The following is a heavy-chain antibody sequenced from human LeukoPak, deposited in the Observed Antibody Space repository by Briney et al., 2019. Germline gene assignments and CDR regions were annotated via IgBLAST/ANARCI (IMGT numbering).Heavy chain of an antibody. J-gene: IGHJ4*02. CDR1: GYTFTGYY. Sequence: ASVKVSCKASGYTFTGYYIHWVRQAPGQGLEWMGWINPNSGGTNYAQKSQGRVTMTRDTSISTAYMELSRLRSDDTAVYYCATASAIVVVVAATNSHFCYWGQGTLVTVSS. V-gene: IGHV1-2*02. D-gene: IGHD2-15*01. CDR2: INPNSGGT. CDR3: ATASAIVVVVAATNSHFCY.